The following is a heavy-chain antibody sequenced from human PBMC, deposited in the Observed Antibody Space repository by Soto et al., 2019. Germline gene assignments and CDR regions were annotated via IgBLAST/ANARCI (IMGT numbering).Heavy chain of an antibody. CDR1: GISLTNSGVG. Sequence: QITLTESGPTLVKPTQTLTLTCTFSGISLTNSGVGVSWIRQPPGKALEWLAVIYWDDAKRYSPSQKSRLTIPKDTSKNPVVLTMTNMDSVDTATYFCAQMDFDLYGMDVWGQGTTVIVSS. CDR2: IYWDDAK. CDR3: AQMDFDLYGMDV. J-gene: IGHJ6*02. V-gene: IGHV2-5*02. D-gene: IGHD3-9*01.